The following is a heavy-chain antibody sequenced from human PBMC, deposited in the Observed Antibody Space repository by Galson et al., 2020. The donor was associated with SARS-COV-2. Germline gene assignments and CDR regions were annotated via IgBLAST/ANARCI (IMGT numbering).Heavy chain of an antibody. J-gene: IGHJ5*02. Sequence: SETLSLTCTVSSGSISNNYWSWIRQPPGRGLEWIGYFNDSGSTNKNPSLRSRVTLSVDTSKNQFSLKLTSVTGADTAVYFCARHASAGGKSYSWFDPWGQGTLVTVSS. V-gene: IGHV4-59*08. CDR2: FNDSGST. CDR1: SGSISNNY. D-gene: IGHD6-13*01. CDR3: ARHASAGGKSYSWFDP.